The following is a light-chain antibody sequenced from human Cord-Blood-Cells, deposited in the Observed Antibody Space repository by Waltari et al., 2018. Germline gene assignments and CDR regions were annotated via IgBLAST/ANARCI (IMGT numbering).Light chain of an antibody. CDR1: QSVLYSSNNKNY. V-gene: IGKV4-1*01. CDR2: WAS. J-gene: IGKJ3*01. CDR3: QQYYSTPFT. Sequence: IVMTQSPDSLAVSLGERATINCKSCQSVLYSSNNKNYLAWYQQKPGQPPKLLIYWASTRESGVPDRFSGSGSGTDFTLTISSLQAEDVAVYYCQQYYSTPFTFGPGTKVDIK.